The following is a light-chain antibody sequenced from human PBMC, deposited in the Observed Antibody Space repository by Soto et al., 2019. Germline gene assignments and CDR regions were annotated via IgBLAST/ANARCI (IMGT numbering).Light chain of an antibody. V-gene: IGKV1-5*03. J-gene: IGKJ1*01. Sequence: DIQMTQSPSSLSASVGDRVTITCQASQDISNYLNWYQQKPGKAPNLLIYKASRLESGVPSRFSGSGSETEFTLTISGLQPGDSATYYCQQYNSYSPTFGQGTKVDIK. CDR3: QQYNSYSPT. CDR2: KAS. CDR1: QDISNY.